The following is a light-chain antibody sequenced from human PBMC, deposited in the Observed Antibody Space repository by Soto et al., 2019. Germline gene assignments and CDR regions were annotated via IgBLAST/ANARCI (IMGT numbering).Light chain of an antibody. V-gene: IGKV3-11*01. Sequence: EIVLTQSPAAVSLSPGERATLSCRASQSVSSYLAWYQQKPGQAPRLLIYDASNRATGIPARFSGSGSGTDFTLTISSLESEDFAVYYCQQRSNWPRTFGQGTKVDNK. J-gene: IGKJ1*01. CDR1: QSVSSY. CDR2: DAS. CDR3: QQRSNWPRT.